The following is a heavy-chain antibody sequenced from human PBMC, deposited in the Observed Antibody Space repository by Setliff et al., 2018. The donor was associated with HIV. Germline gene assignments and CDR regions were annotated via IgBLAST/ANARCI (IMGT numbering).Heavy chain of an antibody. CDR2: IYHSGST. Sequence: SETLSLTCTVSGYSISSGYYWGWIRQPPGKGLEWIGNIYHSGSTYYNPSLKSRVTISVDTSKNQFSLKLTSVTAADTAVYYCARATPGYNYGSRHAFDIWGQGTKVTVSS. CDR3: ARATPGYNYGSRHAFDI. V-gene: IGHV4-38-2*02. CDR1: GYSISSGYY. J-gene: IGHJ3*02. D-gene: IGHD5-18*01.